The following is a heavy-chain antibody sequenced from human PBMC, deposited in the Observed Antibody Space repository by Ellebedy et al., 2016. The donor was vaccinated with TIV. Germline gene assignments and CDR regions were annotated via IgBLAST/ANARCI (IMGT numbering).Heavy chain of an antibody. Sequence: MPGGSLRLSCTVSGGSISNSDYYWNWIRQPPGKGLERIGSIYYSGSAYYNPSLKSRVTVSVDTSKNQFSLNLSSVTAADTAVYYCARDPALPRGRFDTWGQGTLVTVSS. CDR3: ARDPALPRGRFDT. J-gene: IGHJ5*02. CDR2: IYYSGSA. V-gene: IGHV4-39*07. CDR1: GGSISNSDYY.